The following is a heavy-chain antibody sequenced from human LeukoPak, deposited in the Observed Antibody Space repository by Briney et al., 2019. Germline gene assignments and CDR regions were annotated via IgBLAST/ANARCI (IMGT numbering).Heavy chain of an antibody. CDR2: INPNSGGT. CDR3: ASKYYYDTQVGAFDI. CDR1: GYTFTGYY. V-gene: IGHV1-2*02. D-gene: IGHD3-22*01. J-gene: IGHJ3*02. Sequence: APVKVSCKASGYTFTGYYMHWVRQAPGQGLEWMGWINPNSGGTNYAQKFQGRVTMTRDTSISTAYMELSRLRSDDTAVYYCASKYYYDTQVGAFDIWGQGTMVTVSS.